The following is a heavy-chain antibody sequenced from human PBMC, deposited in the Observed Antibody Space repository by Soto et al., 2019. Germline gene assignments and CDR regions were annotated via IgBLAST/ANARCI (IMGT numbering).Heavy chain of an antibody. CDR3: ARDGGDGLIDY. CDR2: INAYNGNT. D-gene: IGHD2-21*02. V-gene: IGHV1-18*01. Sequence: QVQLVQSGAEVKKPGASVKVSCKASGYTFTSYGISWVRQAPGQGLEWMGWINAYNGNTNYAQKPPGIVTRTTDTYTSNAYMELRSVRSDDTAVYYCARDGGDGLIDYWGQGTLVTVSS. J-gene: IGHJ4*02. CDR1: GYTFTSYG.